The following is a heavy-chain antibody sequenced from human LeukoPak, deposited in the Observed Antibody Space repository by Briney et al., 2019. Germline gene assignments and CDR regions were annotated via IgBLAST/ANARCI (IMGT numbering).Heavy chain of an antibody. J-gene: IGHJ4*02. CDR3: ARGRGTAMAYDFDY. Sequence: PGRSLRLSCAASGFTFSSYGMLWVRQPPAKGLEWVAVIWYDGSNKYYADSVKGRFTISRDNSNNTLYLQMNSLRAEDTAVYYCARGRGTAMAYDFDYWGQGTLVTVSS. CDR2: IWYDGSNK. D-gene: IGHD5-18*01. V-gene: IGHV3-33*01. CDR1: GFTFSSYG.